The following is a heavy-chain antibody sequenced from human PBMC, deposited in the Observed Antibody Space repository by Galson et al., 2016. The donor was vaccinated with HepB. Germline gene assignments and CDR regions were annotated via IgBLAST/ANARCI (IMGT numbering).Heavy chain of an antibody. CDR1: GFPFSEYW. D-gene: IGHD3/OR15-3a*01. V-gene: IGHV3-74*01. Sequence: SLRLSCAASGFPFSEYWMHWVRQAPGKGLVWVSRINTDGSSTTYADSVKGRFTISRDNAKNSLYLQMNSLRPEDTALYYCGKDLRPGGMDVWGQGTTVTVSS. CDR3: GKDLRPGGMDV. J-gene: IGHJ6*02. CDR2: INTDGSST.